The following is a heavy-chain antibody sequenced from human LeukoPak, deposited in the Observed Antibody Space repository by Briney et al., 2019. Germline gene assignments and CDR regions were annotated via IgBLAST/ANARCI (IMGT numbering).Heavy chain of an antibody. D-gene: IGHD3-9*01. CDR1: GFTFSTYA. CDR2: ISGSATGSVTT. J-gene: IGHJ4*02. V-gene: IGHV3-23*01. Sequence: PGGSLRLSCAASGFTFSTYAMNWVRQAPGKGLEWVSAISGSATGSVTTYYTDSVKGRFTISRDNSKNTLYLQMNSLRAEDTAVYYCAKDPLYYDILTGYSDYWGQGTLVTVSS. CDR3: AKDPLYYDILTGYSDY.